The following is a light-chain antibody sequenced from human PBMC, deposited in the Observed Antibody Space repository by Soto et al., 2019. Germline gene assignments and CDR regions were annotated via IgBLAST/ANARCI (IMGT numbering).Light chain of an antibody. CDR3: QQFNNYPWT. Sequence: DIQMTQSPSTLSASVGDRVTITCRASQSISSWLAWYQQKPGKAPKLLTYKAPSLEIGAPSRFSGSGSGREFTLTISSLQLYDFAAYYYQQFNNYPWTCGQGTRVEIK. J-gene: IGKJ1*01. CDR2: KAP. CDR1: QSISSW. V-gene: IGKV1-5*03.